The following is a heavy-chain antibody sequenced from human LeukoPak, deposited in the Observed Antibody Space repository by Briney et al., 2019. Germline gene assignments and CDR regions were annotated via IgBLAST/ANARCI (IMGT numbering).Heavy chain of an antibody. Sequence: PGGSLRLSCAASGFTFSRYCMSWVRQAPGKGLEWVANIKEDGSEIYYVDSVKGRFTISRDNAKNSLYLQMSSLRAEDTAVYYCARGQTWGQGTLVIISS. J-gene: IGHJ4*02. V-gene: IGHV3-7*01. CDR2: IKEDGSEI. CDR1: GFTFSRYC. CDR3: ARGQT.